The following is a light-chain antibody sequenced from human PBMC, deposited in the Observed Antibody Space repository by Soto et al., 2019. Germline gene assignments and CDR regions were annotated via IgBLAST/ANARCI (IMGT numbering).Light chain of an antibody. CDR3: QHYNSYSEA. Sequence: DIQMTQSPSTLSGSVGDRVTITCRASQTISSWLAWYQQKPGKAPKLLIYKASTLKSGVPSRFSGSGSGTEFTLTISSLQTDDFATYHCQHYNSYSEAFGQGTKVDIK. CDR1: QTISSW. J-gene: IGKJ1*01. V-gene: IGKV1-5*03. CDR2: KAS.